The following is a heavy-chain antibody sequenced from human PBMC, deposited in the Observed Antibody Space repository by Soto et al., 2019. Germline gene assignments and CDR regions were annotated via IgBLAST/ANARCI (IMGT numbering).Heavy chain of an antibody. J-gene: IGHJ5*02. V-gene: IGHV1-18*01. CDR1: GYTFTSYG. D-gene: IGHD1-7*01. CDR3: AREVRRSHITGTTPGWFDP. CDR2: ISAYNGNT. Sequence: ASVKVSCKASGYTFTSYGISWVRQAPGQGLEWMGWISAYNGNTNYAQKLQGRVTMTTDTSTSTAYMELRSLRSDDTAVYYCAREVRRSHITGTTPGWFDPWGQGTLVTVSS.